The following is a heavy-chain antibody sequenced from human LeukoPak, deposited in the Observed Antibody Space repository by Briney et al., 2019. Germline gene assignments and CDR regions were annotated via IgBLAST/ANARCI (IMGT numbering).Heavy chain of an antibody. Sequence: GGPLRLSCAASGFTFSNIGMHWVRQAPGKGLEWVAVVSYDGSYKYYADSVKGRFTISRDNSRNTLYLQMNGLRAEDTAVYYCAKKYSSSWPPDYWGQGTLVTVSS. J-gene: IGHJ4*02. V-gene: IGHV3-30*18. CDR3: AKKYSSSWPPDY. CDR1: GFTFSNIG. D-gene: IGHD6-13*01. CDR2: VSYDGSYK.